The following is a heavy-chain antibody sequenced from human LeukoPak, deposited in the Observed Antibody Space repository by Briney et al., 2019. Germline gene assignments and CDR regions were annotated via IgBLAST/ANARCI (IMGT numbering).Heavy chain of an antibody. Sequence: LSETLSLTCTVSGGSISSGSYYWSWIRQPAGKGLKWIGRIYTSGSTNYNPSLKSRVTISVDTSKNQFSLKLSSVTAADTAVYYCARDRYYYYCMDVWGKGTTVTVSS. CDR1: GGSISSGSYY. V-gene: IGHV4-61*02. CDR3: ARDRYYYYCMDV. CDR2: IYTSGST. J-gene: IGHJ6*03.